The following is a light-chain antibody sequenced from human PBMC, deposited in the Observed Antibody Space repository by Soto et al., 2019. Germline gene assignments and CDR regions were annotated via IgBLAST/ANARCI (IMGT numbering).Light chain of an antibody. CDR2: AAP. Sequence: DIQMTQSPSSLSASVGDRVTITCRASQSISSYLNWYQQKPGKAPKLLIYAAPSLQSWVPSRFSGSGSVTDFTLTISSLQPEDFATYYCQQSYSTLPSFGGGAKVEIK. V-gene: IGKV1-39*01. CDR3: QQSYSTLPS. J-gene: IGKJ4*01. CDR1: QSISSY.